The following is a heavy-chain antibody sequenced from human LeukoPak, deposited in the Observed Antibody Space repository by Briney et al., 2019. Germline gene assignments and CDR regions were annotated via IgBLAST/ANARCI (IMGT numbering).Heavy chain of an antibody. D-gene: IGHD6-13*01. J-gene: IGHJ1*01. Sequence: SQTLSLTCTVSGGSITSGSYDWGWIRQPAGKGLECIVRVYISASTNYNPSLAGRATISIDTSKNQFSLKLSSVTAADTAVYYCAGPSGSASDTEYFQNWGQGTLVTVSS. CDR2: VYISAST. CDR3: AGPSGSASDTEYFQN. V-gene: IGHV4-61*02. CDR1: GGSITSGSYD.